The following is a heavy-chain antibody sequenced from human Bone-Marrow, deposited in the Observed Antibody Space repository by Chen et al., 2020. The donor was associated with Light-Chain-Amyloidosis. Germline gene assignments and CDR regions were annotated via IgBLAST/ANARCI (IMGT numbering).Heavy chain of an antibody. V-gene: IGHV3-23*04. CDR1: GFAFSSYA. CDR2: ISGSGGSR. J-gene: IGHJ3*02. CDR3: AKDISYDDILPGYPADAFDI. D-gene: IGHD3-9*01. Sequence: EVQLVESGGGLLQRGGSLRLSCAASGFAFSSYAMSGVRQAPGKGLEWVSTISGSGGSRSYGDSVKGRLTISRGNSKNALFLQMSSLRAEDTAVYYCAKDISYDDILPGYPADAFDIWGQGTMVTVSS.